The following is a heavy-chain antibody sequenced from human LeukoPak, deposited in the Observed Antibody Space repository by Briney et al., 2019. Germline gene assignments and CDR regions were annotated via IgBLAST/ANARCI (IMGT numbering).Heavy chain of an antibody. CDR1: GGTFSSYA. CDR2: IIPIFGTA. CDR3: ARAVLGYSYGSGDYYYYYMDV. D-gene: IGHD5-18*01. Sequence: ASVKVSCKASGGTFSSYAISWVRQAPGQGLEWMGRIIPIFGTANYAQKFQGRVTITTDESTSTAYMGLSSLRSEDTAVYYCARAVLGYSYGSGDYYYYYMDVWGKGTTVTVSS. V-gene: IGHV1-69*05. J-gene: IGHJ6*03.